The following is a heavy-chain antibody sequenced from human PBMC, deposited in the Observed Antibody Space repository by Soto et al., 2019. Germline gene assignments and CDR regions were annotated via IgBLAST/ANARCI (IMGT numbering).Heavy chain of an antibody. J-gene: IGHJ5*02. CDR3: ARRSDYYDSSGYGWFDP. CDR1: GGSISSSSYY. Sequence: SETLSLTCTVSGGSISSSSYYWGWIRQPPGKGLEWIGSIYYSGSTYYNPSLKSRVTISVDTSKNQFSLKLSSVTAADTAVYYCARRSDYYDSSGYGWFDPWGQGTLVTVSS. V-gene: IGHV4-39*01. CDR2: IYYSGST. D-gene: IGHD3-22*01.